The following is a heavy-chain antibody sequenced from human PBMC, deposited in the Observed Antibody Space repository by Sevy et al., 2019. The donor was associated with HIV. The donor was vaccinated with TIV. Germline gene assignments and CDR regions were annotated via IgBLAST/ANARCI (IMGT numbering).Heavy chain of an antibody. V-gene: IGHV3-15*01. CDR3: TTATWSQEDYYNS. J-gene: IGHJ5*02. Sequence: GWSLRLSCAASGFTFSNAWMSWVRQAPGKGLEWVGRIKGKIYHGTIDYAAPVKGRFSISRDDSKNTLYLQMNSLKTEDTAVYYCTTATWSQEDYYNSWGQGTLVTVSS. D-gene: IGHD3-10*01. CDR2: IKGKIYHGTI. CDR1: GFTFSNAW.